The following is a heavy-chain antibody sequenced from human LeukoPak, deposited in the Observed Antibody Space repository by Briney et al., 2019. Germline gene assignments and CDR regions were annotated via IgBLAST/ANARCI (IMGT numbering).Heavy chain of an antibody. CDR3: ARGRAVTTYYYYGMDV. V-gene: IGHV3-21*01. Sequence: GGSLRLSCAASGFTFSRYSMNWVRQAPGKGLECVSSISSSSSYIYYADSVKGRFTISRDNAKNSLYLQMNSLRAEDTAVYYCARGRAVTTYYYYGMDVWGKGTTVTVSS. D-gene: IGHD4-17*01. CDR2: ISSSSSYI. J-gene: IGHJ6*04. CDR1: GFTFSRYS.